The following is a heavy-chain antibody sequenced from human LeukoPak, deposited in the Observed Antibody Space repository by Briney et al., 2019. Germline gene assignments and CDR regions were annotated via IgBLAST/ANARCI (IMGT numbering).Heavy chain of an antibody. D-gene: IGHD3-10*01. J-gene: IGHJ3*02. Sequence: GGSLRLSCAASGFTFSSYWMHWVRQVPGKGLVWVSRINSDGSSTSYADSVKGRFTISRDNAKNTLYVQMNSLRAEDTAVYYCSTGSGHAFDIWGRGQWSPSPQ. CDR3: STGSGHAFDI. V-gene: IGHV3-74*01. CDR1: GFTFSSYW. CDR2: INSDGSST.